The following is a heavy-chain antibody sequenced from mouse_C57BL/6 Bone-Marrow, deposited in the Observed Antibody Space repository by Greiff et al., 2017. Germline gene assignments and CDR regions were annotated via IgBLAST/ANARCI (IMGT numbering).Heavy chain of an antibody. CDR2: INPSSGYT. D-gene: IGHD1-1*01. CDR1: GYTFTSYT. CDR3: ARSLYYYGSPSYAMDY. Sequence: QVQLKQSGAELARPGASVKMSCKASGYTFTSYTMHWVKQRPGQGLEWIVDINPSSGYTKYNQKFKDKATLTADKSSSTAYMQLSSLTSEDSAVYYCARSLYYYGSPSYAMDYWGQGTSVTVSS. V-gene: IGHV1-4*01. J-gene: IGHJ4*01.